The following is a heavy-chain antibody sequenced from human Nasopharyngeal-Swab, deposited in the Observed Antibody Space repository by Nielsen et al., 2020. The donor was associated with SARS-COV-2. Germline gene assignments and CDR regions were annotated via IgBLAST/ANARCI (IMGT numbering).Heavy chain of an antibody. J-gene: IGHJ1*01. CDR2: TEIGGTT. CDR1: GLTVSSTY. Sequence: GSLRLSCAVSGLTVSSTYMSWVRQAPGKGLEWVSVTEIGGTTHYADSVKGRFSISRDSSTNTLYLQMNNVRAEDTAVYYCARDLGGGYCTTTNCPGSWGQGTLATVSS. D-gene: IGHD2-2*01. V-gene: IGHV3-53*01. CDR3: ARDLGGGYCTTTNCPGS.